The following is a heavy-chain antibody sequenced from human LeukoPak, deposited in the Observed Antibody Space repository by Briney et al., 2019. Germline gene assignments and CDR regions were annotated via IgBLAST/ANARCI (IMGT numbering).Heavy chain of an antibody. CDR3: TRDQGVEWLVLKRVYYFDY. CDR1: GFTFSSYS. Sequence: GGSLRLSCAASGFTFSSYSMNWVRQAPGKGREGVSSISSSSSYIYYADSVKGRITISRDNAKNSLYLQMSSLRDEDTAVYYCTRDQGVEWLVLKRVYYFDYWGQGTLVTVSS. J-gene: IGHJ4*02. V-gene: IGHV3-21*01. CDR2: ISSSSSYI. D-gene: IGHD6-19*01.